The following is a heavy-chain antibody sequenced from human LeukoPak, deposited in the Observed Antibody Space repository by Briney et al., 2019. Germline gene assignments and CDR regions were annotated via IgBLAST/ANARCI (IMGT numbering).Heavy chain of an antibody. J-gene: IGHJ4*02. Sequence: SETLSLTCAVSGVSISSADFYWSWIRQHPGKGLEWIGFIYYSGSAYYNPSLKSRVSISVDTSKNQFSLKLNSVTAADTAVYYCARGSDYFDYWGQGTLVTVSS. CDR2: IYYSGSA. CDR3: ARGSDYFDY. CDR1: GVSISSADFY. V-gene: IGHV4-31*11.